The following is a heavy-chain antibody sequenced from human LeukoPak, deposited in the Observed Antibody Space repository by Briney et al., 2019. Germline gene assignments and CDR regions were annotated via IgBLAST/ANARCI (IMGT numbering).Heavy chain of an antibody. Sequence: GGSLRLSCAASGFTFSSYAMSWVRQAPGKGLEWVSAISGSGGSTYYADSVKGRFTISRDNSKNTLYLQMNSLRAEDTAVYYCAKDAGYSSSRYQFLSVDYWGQGTLVTVSS. CDR1: GFTFSSYA. J-gene: IGHJ4*02. CDR2: ISGSGGST. D-gene: IGHD6-13*01. CDR3: AKDAGYSSSRYQFLSVDY. V-gene: IGHV3-23*01.